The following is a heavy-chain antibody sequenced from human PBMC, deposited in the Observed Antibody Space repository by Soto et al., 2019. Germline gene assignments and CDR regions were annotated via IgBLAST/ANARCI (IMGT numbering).Heavy chain of an antibody. CDR1: GGSISSYY. V-gene: IGHV4-4*07. CDR2: IYTIGST. Sequence: SETLSLTCTVSGGSISSYYWSWIRQPAGKGLEWIGRIYTIGSTNYNPSLKSRVTISVDTSKNQFSLKLSSVTAADTAVYYCARVQRGYSYGYFDYWGQGTRVTVS. CDR3: ARVQRGYSYGYFDY. D-gene: IGHD5-18*01. J-gene: IGHJ4*02.